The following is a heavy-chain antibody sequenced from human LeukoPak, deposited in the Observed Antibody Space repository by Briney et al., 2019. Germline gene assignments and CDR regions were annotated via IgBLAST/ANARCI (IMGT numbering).Heavy chain of an antibody. CDR3: ANVSDSWAEYSSSWLFDY. V-gene: IGHV3-23*01. CDR1: GFTFSSYA. CDR2: ISGSGGST. J-gene: IGHJ4*02. D-gene: IGHD6-13*01. Sequence: GGSLRLSCAASGFTFSSYAMSWVRQAPGKGLEWVSAISGSGGSTYYADSVKGRFTISRDNSKNTLYLQMNSLRAEDTAVYYCANVSDSWAEYSSSWLFDYWGQGTLVTVSS.